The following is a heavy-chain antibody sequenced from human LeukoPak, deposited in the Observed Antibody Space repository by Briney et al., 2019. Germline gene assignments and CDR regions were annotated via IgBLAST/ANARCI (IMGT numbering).Heavy chain of an antibody. V-gene: IGHV3-21*01. CDR3: ARDGPLQQHAFDY. D-gene: IGHD6-13*01. CDR2: ISSSSSYI. CDR1: GFTFSSYS. Sequence: GGSLRLSCAAFGFTFSSYSMNWVRQAPGKGLEWVSSISSSSSYIYYADSVKGRFTISRDNAKNSLYLQMNSLRAEDTAVYYCARDGPLQQHAFDYWGQGTLVTVSS. J-gene: IGHJ4*02.